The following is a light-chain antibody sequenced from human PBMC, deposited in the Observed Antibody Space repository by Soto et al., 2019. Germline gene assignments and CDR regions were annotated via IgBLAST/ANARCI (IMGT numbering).Light chain of an antibody. Sequence: GERAPLSCRASQSVSSYLAWYQQKPGQAPRLLIYDISNRATDVPARFSGSGSETEFTLTISSLEPEDFAIYYCQQRCNWPPVTFGGGTKVDI. V-gene: IGKV3-11*01. CDR3: QQRCNWPPVT. CDR2: DIS. CDR1: QSVSSY. J-gene: IGKJ4*01.